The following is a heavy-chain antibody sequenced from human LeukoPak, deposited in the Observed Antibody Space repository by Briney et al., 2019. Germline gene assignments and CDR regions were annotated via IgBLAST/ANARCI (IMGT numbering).Heavy chain of an antibody. V-gene: IGHV3-30*03. D-gene: IGHD2-2*01. CDR2: ISYDGSNK. J-gene: IGHJ4*02. CDR1: GLTFSSYS. CDR3: ARDHPSSTSCHDY. Sequence: PGGSLRLSCAASGLTFSSYSMNWVRQAPGKGLEWVAVISYDGSNKYYADSVKGRFTISRDNSKNTLYLQMNSLRAEDTAVYYCARDHPSSTSCHDYWGQGTLVTVSS.